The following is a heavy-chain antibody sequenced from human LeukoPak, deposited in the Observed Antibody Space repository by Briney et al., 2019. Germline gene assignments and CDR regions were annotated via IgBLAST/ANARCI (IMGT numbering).Heavy chain of an antibody. J-gene: IGHJ5*02. CDR1: GYTFTGYY. CDR2: INPNSGGT. Sequence: GASVKVSCKTSGYTFTGYYIHWVRQASGQGLEWMGWINPNSGGTNYAQNFQGRVTMTRDTSITTAYMELSRLTSDDTAVYYCVRDDVSPWGQGTPVTVSS. V-gene: IGHV1-2*02. CDR3: VRDDVSP.